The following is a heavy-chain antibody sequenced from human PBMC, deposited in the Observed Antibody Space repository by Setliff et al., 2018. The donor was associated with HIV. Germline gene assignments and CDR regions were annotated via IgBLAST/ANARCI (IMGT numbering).Heavy chain of an antibody. V-gene: IGHV5-51*01. CDR3: ARNHLNYASGNTKTSGAYYFDS. CDR2: IYPDDSDA. D-gene: IGHD3-10*01. CDR1: GYSSSTYW. Sequence: PGESLKISCKGSGYSSSTYWIAWVRQMPGRGLEVMGLIYPDDSDARYNPSFQGQVTISADKSISTAYLQWSSLKASDSAIFYCARNHLNYASGNTKTSGAYYFDSWGQGTLVTVS. J-gene: IGHJ4*02.